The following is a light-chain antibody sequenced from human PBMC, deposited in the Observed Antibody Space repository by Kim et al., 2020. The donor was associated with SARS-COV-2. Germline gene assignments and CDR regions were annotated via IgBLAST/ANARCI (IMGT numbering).Light chain of an antibody. J-gene: IGLJ2*01. CDR1: SSDVGAYNY. CDR2: DVS. CDR3: CSYAGMYTHVV. V-gene: IGLV2-11*01. Sequence: QSALTQPRSVSGSPGQPVTISCTGTSSDVGAYNYVSWYQLNPGKAAKLMIYDVSERPSGVPDRFSGSKSGNTASLTISGLQAEDEADYYCCSYAGMYTHVVFGGGTQLTVL.